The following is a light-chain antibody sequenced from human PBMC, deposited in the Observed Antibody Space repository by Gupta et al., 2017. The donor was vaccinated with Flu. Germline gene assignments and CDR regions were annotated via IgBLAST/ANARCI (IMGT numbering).Light chain of an antibody. V-gene: IGKV3-20*01. J-gene: IGKJ1*01. CDR1: QTVTSSY. Sequence: EIVLTQSLGTLSLSPGERASLSCRASQTVTSSYFAWYQQRPGQPPRLLIYEASKRAAGVPDRFSASESGTDFTLTIGRLEPEDFAVYYCQQYADSPGTFGQGTKVENK. CDR2: EAS. CDR3: QQYADSPGT.